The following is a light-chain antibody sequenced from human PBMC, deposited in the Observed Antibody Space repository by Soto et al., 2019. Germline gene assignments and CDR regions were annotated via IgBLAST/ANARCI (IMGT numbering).Light chain of an antibody. CDR3: QQRSNWPWR. V-gene: IGKV3-11*01. Sequence: ERVFTQAPGALSFSPGEIATPSCGASQSVSTYLAWYQEKPGQAPRLLTHDASNRATGIPARFSGSGSGTDFTLNISSLEPEDFAVYYSQQRSNWPWRCGQGAKADIK. CDR1: QSVSTY. CDR2: DAS. J-gene: IGKJ1*01.